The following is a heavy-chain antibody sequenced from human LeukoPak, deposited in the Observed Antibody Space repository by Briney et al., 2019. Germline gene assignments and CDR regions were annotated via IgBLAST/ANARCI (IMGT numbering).Heavy chain of an antibody. D-gene: IGHD1-26*01. CDR1: GASISSYY. CDR2: LYYSGST. Sequence: SETLSLTCTVSGASISSYYWSWIRQPPGKGLEWIGYLYYSGSTNYNPSLQSRVTISVDRSKNQFSLKLTSVTAADTAVYYCARETDILGSTAFDYWGQGTLVTVSS. CDR3: ARETDILGSTAFDY. J-gene: IGHJ4*02. V-gene: IGHV4-59*01.